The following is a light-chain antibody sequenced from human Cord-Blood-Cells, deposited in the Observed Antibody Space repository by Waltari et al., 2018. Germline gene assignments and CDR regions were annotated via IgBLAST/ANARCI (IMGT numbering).Light chain of an antibody. Sequence: AIRMTESPTPFPASAGGRVTLTCRASQGISSYLAWYQQKPGKAPKLRIYAASTLQSGVPARFSGSGSGTDFTLTISCLQSEDFATYYCQQYYSYPRTCGQGTKVEIK. CDR1: QGISSY. CDR2: AAS. V-gene: IGKV1-8*01. CDR3: QQYYSYPRT. J-gene: IGKJ1*01.